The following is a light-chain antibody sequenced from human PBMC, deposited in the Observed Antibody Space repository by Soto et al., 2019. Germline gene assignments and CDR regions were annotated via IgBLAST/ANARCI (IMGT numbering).Light chain of an antibody. Sequence: ILLTQSSNSLSLSPWARATLSCRASKRVSSSYLAWYQQKPGQAPRLLIYAASTLHTGIPDRFSGSGSGTDFTLTISSLEPEDVATYYCQRYNTAPGTFGGGTKVDIK. V-gene: IGKV3-20*01. CDR1: KRVSSSY. CDR3: QRYNTAPGT. J-gene: IGKJ4*02. CDR2: AAS.